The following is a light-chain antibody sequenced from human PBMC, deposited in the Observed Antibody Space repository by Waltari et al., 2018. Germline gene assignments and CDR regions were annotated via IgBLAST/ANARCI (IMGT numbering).Light chain of an antibody. CDR1: GSNLGAGYD. CDR3: QSYDTSLSVV. V-gene: IGLV1-40*01. Sequence: QSVLTQPPSVSGAPGQRVSISCTGSGSNLGAGYDVHWYQQHPGKAPKLLIYGTSTRPPGGPARFFGPQSGTSSSLAITALQAEDEAEYYCQSYDTSLSVVFGGGTKLTVL. J-gene: IGLJ2*01. CDR2: GTS.